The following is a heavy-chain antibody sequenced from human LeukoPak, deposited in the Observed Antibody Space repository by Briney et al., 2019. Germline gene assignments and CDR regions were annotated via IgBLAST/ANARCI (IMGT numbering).Heavy chain of an antibody. V-gene: IGHV3-64D*06. CDR1: GFTFNSYT. D-gene: IGHD3-22*01. Sequence: GGSLRLSCSASGFTFNSYTMHWVRQAPGKGLEHVSAINNNGGNTYYADSVKGRFTISRDNSKNTLYLQMSSLRAEDTAVYYCAKDLSSGKYYYDSSGYAFDIWGQGTMVTVSS. CDR2: INNNGGNT. CDR3: AKDLSSGKYYYDSSGYAFDI. J-gene: IGHJ3*02.